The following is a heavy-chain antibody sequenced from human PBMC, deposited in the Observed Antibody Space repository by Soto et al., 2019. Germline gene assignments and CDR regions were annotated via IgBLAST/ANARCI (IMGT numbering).Heavy chain of an antibody. Sequence: QVQLVESGGGVVQPGRSLRLSCAASGFTFSSYGMHWVRQAPGKGLEWVAVIWYDGSSKYYADSVKGRLTITRDNAKNTNYLQMNSRGAEDTAVYYCARTDGSGWYFRGGPVVYWGQGTLVTVSS. CDR3: ARTDGSGWYFRGGPVVY. CDR2: IWYDGSSK. J-gene: IGHJ4*02. CDR1: GFTFSSYG. V-gene: IGHV3-33*01. D-gene: IGHD6-19*01.